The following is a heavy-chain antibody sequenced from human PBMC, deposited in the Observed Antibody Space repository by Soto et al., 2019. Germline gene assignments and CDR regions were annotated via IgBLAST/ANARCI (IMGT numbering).Heavy chain of an antibody. D-gene: IGHD6-13*01. V-gene: IGHV4-61*01. CDR1: GGSVRNTKYY. Sequence: PSETLSLTCTASGGSVRNTKYYWSWIRQPPGTGLEWIGYINHSGSTNYSPSLKSRVIILVDMSKNQFPLKVRSVTAADTAVYYCARDQTEVATDPPGCFGPWGQGTLVTVSS. CDR3: ARDQTEVATDPPGCFGP. J-gene: IGHJ5*02. CDR2: INHSGST.